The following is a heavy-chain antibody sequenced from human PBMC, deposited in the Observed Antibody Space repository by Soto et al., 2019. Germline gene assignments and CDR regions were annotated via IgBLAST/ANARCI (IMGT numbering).Heavy chain of an antibody. CDR3: ARRDRSGYSYWLDT. D-gene: IGHD3-22*01. V-gene: IGHV4-31*03. CDR2: ISDSGST. J-gene: IGHJ5*02. Sequence: NPSETLSLTCTVSGGSISDGYYWSWIRQHPGKGLEWIGSISDSGSTSYNPSLKSRLTISVDTSKNQFSLNLSSVTAADTAVYYCARRDRSGYSYWLDTWGQGTLVTVSS. CDR1: GGSISDGYY.